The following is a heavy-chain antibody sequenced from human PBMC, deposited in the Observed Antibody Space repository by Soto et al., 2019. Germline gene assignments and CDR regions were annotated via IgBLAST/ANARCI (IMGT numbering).Heavy chain of an antibody. CDR2: IDTSGST. CDR3: ARGGQDFWSGPFDY. CDR1: GCSISNYY. J-gene: IGHJ4*02. D-gene: IGHD3-3*01. V-gene: IGHV4-4*07. Sequence: XETLLLTCTVSGCSISNYYCNWIRQPAGKGLEWIGRIDTSGSTNYNPSLKSRVTMSVDTSKQEFSLKLSSVTAADTALYYCARGGQDFWSGPFDYWGRGALVTVSS.